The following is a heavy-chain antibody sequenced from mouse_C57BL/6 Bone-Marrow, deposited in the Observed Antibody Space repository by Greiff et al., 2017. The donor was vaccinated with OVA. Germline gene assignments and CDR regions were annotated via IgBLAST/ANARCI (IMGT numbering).Heavy chain of an antibody. D-gene: IGHD1-1*01. CDR2: IWRGGST. J-gene: IGHJ4*01. CDR1: GFSLTSYG. V-gene: IGHV2-5*01. Sequence: QVQLQQSGPGLVQPSQSLSITCTVSGFSLTSYGVHWVRQSPGKGLEWLGVIWRGGSTDYNAAFMSRLSITKDNSKSQVFFKMNSLQADDTAIYYCANYYYGSSYVGDAMDYWGQGTSVTVSS. CDR3: ANYYYGSSYVGDAMDY.